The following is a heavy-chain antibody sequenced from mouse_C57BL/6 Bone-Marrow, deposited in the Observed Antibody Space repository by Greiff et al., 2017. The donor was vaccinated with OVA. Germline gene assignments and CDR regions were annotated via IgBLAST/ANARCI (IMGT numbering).Heavy chain of an antibody. CDR1: GYTFTSYW. V-gene: IGHV1-50*01. CDR3: ASAVFAY. J-gene: IGHJ3*01. CDR2: IDPSDSYT. Sequence: VQLQQSGAELVKPGASVKLSCKASGYTFTSYWMQWVKQRPGQGLEWIGEIDPSDSYTNYNQKFKGKATLTVDTSPSTAYMQLSSLTSEDSAVYYCASAVFAYWGQGTLVTVSA.